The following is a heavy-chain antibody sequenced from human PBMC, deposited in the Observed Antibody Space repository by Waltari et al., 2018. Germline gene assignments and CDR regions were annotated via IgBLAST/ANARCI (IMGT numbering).Heavy chain of an antibody. V-gene: IGHV1-69*13. D-gene: IGHD3-22*01. CDR1: GGTFGSYA. CDR3: ARDRHFSDVSAYYESGL. Sequence: QVQLVQSGSEVKKPGSSVKVSCKASGGTFGSYAVSWVRQAPGQGLEWVGGIKPVLGTTSYAQKFQDRVTLIADDSSSTVYMELSSRKSDDTAVYYCARDRHFSDVSAYYESGLWGRGTLVTVSS. CDR2: IKPVLGTT. J-gene: IGHJ2*01.